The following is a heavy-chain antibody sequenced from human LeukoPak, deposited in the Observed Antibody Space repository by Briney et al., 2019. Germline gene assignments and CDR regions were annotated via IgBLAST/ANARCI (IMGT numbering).Heavy chain of an antibody. D-gene: IGHD6-19*01. CDR2: INHSGST. Sequence: SETLSLTCAVYGGSFSGYYWSWIRQPPGKGLEWIGEINHSGSTYYNPSLKSRVTISVDTSKNQFSLKLSSVTAADTAVYYCARYSSGFDYWGQGTLVTVSS. J-gene: IGHJ4*02. V-gene: IGHV4-34*01. CDR3: ARYSSGFDY. CDR1: GGSFSGYY.